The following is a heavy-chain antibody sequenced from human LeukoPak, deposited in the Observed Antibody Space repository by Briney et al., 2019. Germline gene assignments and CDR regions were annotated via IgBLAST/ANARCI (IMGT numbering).Heavy chain of an antibody. CDR3: ARIRRGWSENWDY. Sequence: GGSLRLSCAASGFTCSSYLMSWVRQAPGKGLESVANIKQDGSEKSYVDSVKGRFTISRDNAKNSMYLQMNTLSAEDKAVYYCARIRRGWSENWDYWRQGTLVPVSS. V-gene: IGHV3-7*01. J-gene: IGHJ4*02. CDR2: IKQDGSEK. CDR1: GFTCSSYL. D-gene: IGHD6-19*01.